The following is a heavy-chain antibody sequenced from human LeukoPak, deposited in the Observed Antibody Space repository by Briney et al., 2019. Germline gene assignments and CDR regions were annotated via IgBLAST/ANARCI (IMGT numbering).Heavy chain of an antibody. CDR1: GFTFSTYW. CDR2: IKQDGSEK. Sequence: GGSLRLSCEASGFTFSTYWMSWVRQAPGKGLEWVANIKQDGSEKYYVDSVKGRFTISRDNAKNSLYLQMNSLRAEDAAMYYCARDSAGNDYWGQGTLVTVSS. J-gene: IGHJ4*02. CDR3: ARDSAGNDY. V-gene: IGHV3-7*01. D-gene: IGHD6-13*01.